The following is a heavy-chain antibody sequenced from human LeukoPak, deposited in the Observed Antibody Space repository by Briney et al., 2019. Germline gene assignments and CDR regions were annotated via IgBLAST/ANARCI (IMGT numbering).Heavy chain of an antibody. D-gene: IGHD6-6*01. J-gene: IGHJ4*02. CDR3: ATQQLGRSFDY. Sequence: PSETLSLTCAVYGGSFSGYYWSWIRQPPGKGLEWIGEINHSGSTNYNPSLKSRVTISVDTSKNQFSLKLSSVTAADTAVYYCATQQLGRSFDYWGLGTLVTVSS. CDR2: INHSGST. CDR1: GGSFSGYY. V-gene: IGHV4-34*01.